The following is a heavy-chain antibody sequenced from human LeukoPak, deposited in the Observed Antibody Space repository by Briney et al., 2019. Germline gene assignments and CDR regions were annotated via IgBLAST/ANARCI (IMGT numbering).Heavy chain of an antibody. CDR1: GFTFDDYA. Sequence: GGSLRLSCAASGFTFDDYAMHWVRQAPGKGLEWVSGIGWSSGSIGYADSVKGRFTISRDNAKNSLYLRMNSLRAEDTALYYCAKDISRRGDSSGWYDHWGQGTLVTVSS. CDR3: AKDISRRGDSSGWYDH. V-gene: IGHV3-9*01. D-gene: IGHD6-19*01. CDR2: IGWSSGSI. J-gene: IGHJ5*02.